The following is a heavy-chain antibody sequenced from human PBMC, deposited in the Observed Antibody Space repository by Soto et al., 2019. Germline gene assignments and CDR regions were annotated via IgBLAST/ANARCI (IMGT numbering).Heavy chain of an antibody. J-gene: IGHJ5*02. CDR2: IIPIFGTA. Sequence: QVQLVQSGAEVKKPGSSVKVSCKASGGTFSSYAISWVRQAPGQGLEWMGGIIPIFGTANYAQKFQGRVTITADESTRTAYMELSSRRSEDTAVYYCARRSCGGDCYGENNWFDPWGQGTLVTVSS. D-gene: IGHD2-21*02. CDR3: ARRSCGGDCYGENNWFDP. CDR1: GGTFSSYA. V-gene: IGHV1-69*12.